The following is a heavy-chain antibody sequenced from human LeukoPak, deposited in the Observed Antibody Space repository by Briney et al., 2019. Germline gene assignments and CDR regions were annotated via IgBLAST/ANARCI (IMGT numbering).Heavy chain of an antibody. CDR1: GGTFSSYT. CDR3: ARSLGGVPAASSGYYYGMDV. CDR2: IIPILGIA. D-gene: IGHD2-2*01. Sequence: SVRVSCKASGGTFSSYTISWVRQAPGQGLEWMGRIIPILGIANYAQKFQGRVTITADKSTSTAYMELSSLRSEDTAVYYCARSLGGVPAASSGYYYGMDVWGQGTTVTVSS. J-gene: IGHJ6*02. V-gene: IGHV1-69*02.